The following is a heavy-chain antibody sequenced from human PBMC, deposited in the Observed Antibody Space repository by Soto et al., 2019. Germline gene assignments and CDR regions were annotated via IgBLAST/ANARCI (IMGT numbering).Heavy chain of an antibody. CDR3: ARPPQPAAGHYFDY. D-gene: IGHD6-13*01. CDR1: GGSISSSSYY. J-gene: IGHJ4*02. CDR2: VYYSGST. V-gene: IGHV4-39*01. Sequence: SETLSLTCTVSGGSISSSSYYWGWIRQPPGKGLEWIGSVYYSGSTYYNPSLKRRVTISVDTSKNQFALKLSSVTAADTAVYYCARPPQPAAGHYFDYWGQGTLVTVSS.